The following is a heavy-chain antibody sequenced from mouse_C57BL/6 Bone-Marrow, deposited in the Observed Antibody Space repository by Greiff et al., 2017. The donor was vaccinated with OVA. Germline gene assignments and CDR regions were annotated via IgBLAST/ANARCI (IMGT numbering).Heavy chain of an antibody. J-gene: IGHJ1*03. V-gene: IGHV1-15*01. CDR1: GYTFTDYE. CDR2: IDPETGGT. Sequence: QVQLKESGAELVRPGASVTLSCKASGYTFTDYEMHWVKQTPVHGLEWIGAIDPETGGTAYNQKFKGKAILTADKSSSTAYMELRSLTSEDSAVYYCTRPLSYWYFDVWGTGTTVTVSS. CDR3: TRPLSYWYFDV.